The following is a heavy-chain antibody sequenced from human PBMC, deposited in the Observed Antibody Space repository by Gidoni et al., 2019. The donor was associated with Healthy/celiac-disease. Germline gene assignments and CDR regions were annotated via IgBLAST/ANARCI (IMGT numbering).Heavy chain of an antibody. D-gene: IGHD3-3*01. V-gene: IGHV3-21*01. CDR2: ISSSSSYI. Sequence: EVQLVESGGGLVKPGGSLRLSCAASGFTFRSYSMNWVRQAPGKGLGWASSISSSSSYIYYADSVKGRCTISRDNAKNSLYLQMNSLRAEDTAVYYCARDDFWSGYCMDYWGQGTLVTVSS. J-gene: IGHJ4*02. CDR3: ARDDFWSGYCMDY. CDR1: GFTFRSYS.